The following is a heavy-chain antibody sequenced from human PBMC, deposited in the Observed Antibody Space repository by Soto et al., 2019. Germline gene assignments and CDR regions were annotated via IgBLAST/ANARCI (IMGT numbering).Heavy chain of an antibody. J-gene: IGHJ4*02. V-gene: IGHV3-48*02. CDR3: AIGGSRGVFDY. CDR1: GFTFRSFN. Sequence: PVGSLILSCAVSGFTFRSFNMNLVRQAPGKGLEWVSHISSVSGTTYYADSVKGRFTISRDNAKNSLYLQMNTLRDEDTAVYYCAIGGSRGVFDYWGQGTLVTVSS. CDR2: ISSVSGTT.